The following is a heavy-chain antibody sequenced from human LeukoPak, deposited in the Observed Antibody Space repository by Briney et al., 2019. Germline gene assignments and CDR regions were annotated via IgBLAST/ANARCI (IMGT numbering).Heavy chain of an antibody. CDR3: ANRNTVTTAFDY. V-gene: IGHV3-48*02. D-gene: IGHD4-17*01. CDR2: IGSSSRTI. J-gene: IGHJ4*02. CDR1: GFTFGSYS. Sequence: GGSLRLSCAASGFTFGSYSMNWVRQAPGKGLEWVSYIGSSSRTIYYADSVKGRFTISRDNAKSSLYLQMNSLRDEDTAVYYCANRNTVTTAFDYWGQGTLVSVSS.